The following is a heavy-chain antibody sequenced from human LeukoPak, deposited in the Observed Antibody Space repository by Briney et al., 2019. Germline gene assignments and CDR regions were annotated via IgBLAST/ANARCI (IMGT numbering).Heavy chain of an antibody. CDR2: IYYSGNT. CDR1: GGSISSGDYY. J-gene: IGHJ2*01. D-gene: IGHD6-13*01. CDR3: ATAAAGSSWYFDF. V-gene: IGHV4-30-4*02. Sequence: SETLSLTCTVSGGSISSGDYYWSWIRQPPGKGLEWIGYIYYSGNTYYNPSLKSRVTISVDTSKNQFSLKLSSVTAADTAVYYCATAAAGSSWYFDFWGRGTLVTVSS.